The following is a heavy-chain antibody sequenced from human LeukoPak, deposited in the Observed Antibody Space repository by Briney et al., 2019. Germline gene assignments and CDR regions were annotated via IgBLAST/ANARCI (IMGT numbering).Heavy chain of an antibody. J-gene: IGHJ4*02. V-gene: IGHV3-21*01. CDR3: ARGGSYYYFDY. Sequence: GGSLRLSCAASGFTFSSYSMNWVRQAPGKGLEWVSSISSSSSYIYCADSVKGRFTISRDNAKNSLYLQMNSLRAEDTAVYYCARGGSYYYFDYWGQGTLVTVSS. D-gene: IGHD1-26*01. CDR2: ISSSSSYI. CDR1: GFTFSSYS.